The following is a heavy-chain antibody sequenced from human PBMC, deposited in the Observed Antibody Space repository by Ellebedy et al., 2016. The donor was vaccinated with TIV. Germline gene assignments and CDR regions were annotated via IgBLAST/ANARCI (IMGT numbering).Heavy chain of an antibody. V-gene: IGHV4-59*13. Sequence: SETLSLXXTVSGGSISSYYWSWIRQPPGKGLEWIGYIYYSGSTNYNPSLKSRVTISVDTSKNQFSLKLSSVTAADTAVYYCARFIGYSYGEYFDYWGQGTLVTVSS. CDR3: ARFIGYSYGEYFDY. CDR2: IYYSGST. D-gene: IGHD5-18*01. CDR1: GGSISSYY. J-gene: IGHJ4*02.